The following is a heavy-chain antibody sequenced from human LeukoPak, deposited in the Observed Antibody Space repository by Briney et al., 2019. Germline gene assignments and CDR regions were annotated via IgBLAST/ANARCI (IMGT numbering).Heavy chain of an antibody. V-gene: IGHV3-48*01. CDR3: ARVVGGTYHYDSSAFY. CDR2: ISSSSSTI. Sequence: GGSLRLSCAASGFTFSSYEMNWVRQAPGKGLEWVSYISSSSSTIYYADSVKGRFTISRDNAKNSLYLQMNGLRAEDTAVYYCARVVGGTYHYDSSAFYWGQGTLVTVSS. D-gene: IGHD3-22*01. J-gene: IGHJ4*02. CDR1: GFTFSSYE.